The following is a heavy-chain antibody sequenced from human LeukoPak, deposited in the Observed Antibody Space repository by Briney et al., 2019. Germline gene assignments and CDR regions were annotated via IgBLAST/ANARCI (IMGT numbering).Heavy chain of an antibody. CDR3: ARDGPGESHSHDY. J-gene: IGHJ4*02. D-gene: IGHD1-26*01. CDR1: GFTFSSYS. CDR2: ISSSSSYI. Sequence: PGGSLRLSCAASGFTFSSYSMNWVRQAPGKGLEWVSSISSSSSYIYYADSVKGRFTISRDNAKNSLYLQMNSLRAEDTAVYYCARDGPGESHSHDYWGQGTLVTVSS. V-gene: IGHV3-21*01.